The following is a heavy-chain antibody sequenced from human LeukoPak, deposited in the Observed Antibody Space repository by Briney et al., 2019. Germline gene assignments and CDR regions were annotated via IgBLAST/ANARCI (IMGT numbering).Heavy chain of an antibody. J-gene: IGHJ3*02. CDR1: GGTFSSYA. CDR2: IIPIFGTA. D-gene: IGHD6-6*01. CDR3: ARATRIAARPVFAFDI. V-gene: IGHV1-69*05. Sequence: GASVKVSCKASGGTFSSYAISWVRQAPGQGLEWMGGIIPIFGTAKYAQKFQGRVTITTDESTSTAYMELSSLRSEDTAVYYCARATRIAARPVFAFDIWGQGTMVTVSS.